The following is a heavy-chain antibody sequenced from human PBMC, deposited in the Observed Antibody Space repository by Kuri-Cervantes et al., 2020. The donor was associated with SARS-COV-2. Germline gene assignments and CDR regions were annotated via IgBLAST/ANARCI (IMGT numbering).Heavy chain of an antibody. CDR2: ISGSGGST. CDR1: GFSFSNFG. D-gene: IGHD2-21*01. CDR3: AKEEYCGGDCSLGYFDY. Sequence: ETLSLTCAASGFSFSNFGMHWVRQAPGKGLEWVSAISGSGGSTYYADSVKGRFTISRDNSKNTLYLQMNSLRAEDTAVYYCAKEEYCGGDCSLGYFDYWGQGTLVTVSS. V-gene: IGHV3-23*01. J-gene: IGHJ4*02.